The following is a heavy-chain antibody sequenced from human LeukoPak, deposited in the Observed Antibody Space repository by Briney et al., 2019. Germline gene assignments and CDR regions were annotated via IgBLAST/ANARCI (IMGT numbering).Heavy chain of an antibody. J-gene: IGHJ4*02. V-gene: IGHV1-2*02. D-gene: IGHD5-12*01. CDR1: GYIFTFYY. CDR2: INTNSGGT. CDR3: ARDSSSRGYSGYDLIFDY. Sequence: ASVKVSCTSSGYIFTFYYMHWVRQAPGQGLEWVGWINTNSGGTNYAQKFEGRVTMTRDTSITTAYMELSRLRSDDTAVYYCARDSSSRGYSGYDLIFDYWGQGTLVTVSS.